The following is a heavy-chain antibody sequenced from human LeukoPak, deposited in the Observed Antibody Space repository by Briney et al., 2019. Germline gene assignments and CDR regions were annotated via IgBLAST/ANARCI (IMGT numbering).Heavy chain of an antibody. J-gene: IGHJ6*02. Sequence: SETLSLTCTVSGGSISSSSYYWGWIRQPPGKGLEWIGSIYYSGSTYYNPPLKSRVTISVDTSKNQFSLKLSSVTAADTAVYYCARRYCSSTSCYGDYGMDVWGQGTTVTVSS. CDR2: IYYSGST. V-gene: IGHV4-39*01. CDR3: ARRYCSSTSCYGDYGMDV. CDR1: GGSISSSSYY. D-gene: IGHD2-2*01.